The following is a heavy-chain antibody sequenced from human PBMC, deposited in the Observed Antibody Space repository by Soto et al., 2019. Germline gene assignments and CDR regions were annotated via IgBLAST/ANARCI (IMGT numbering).Heavy chain of an antibody. CDR3: ARATSYYDILTVGY. Sequence: ASVKVSCKASGYTFTSYAMHWVRQAPGQRLEWMGWINAGNGNTKYSQKFQGRVTITRDTSASTAYMELSSLRSGDTAVYYCARATSYYDILTVGYWGQGTLVTVSS. V-gene: IGHV1-3*01. D-gene: IGHD3-9*01. CDR2: INAGNGNT. J-gene: IGHJ4*02. CDR1: GYTFTSYA.